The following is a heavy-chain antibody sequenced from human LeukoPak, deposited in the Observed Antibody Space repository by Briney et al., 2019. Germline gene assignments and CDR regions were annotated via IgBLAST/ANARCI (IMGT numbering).Heavy chain of an antibody. Sequence: SVTVSCKASGGTFSSYAISWVRQAPGQGLEWMGGIIPIFGTANYAQKFQGRVTITTDESTSTAYMELSSLRSEDTAVYYCARQAIAVAATGYFDYWGQGTLVTVSS. CDR3: ARQAIAVAATGYFDY. D-gene: IGHD6-19*01. V-gene: IGHV1-69*05. CDR2: IIPIFGTA. CDR1: GGTFSSYA. J-gene: IGHJ4*02.